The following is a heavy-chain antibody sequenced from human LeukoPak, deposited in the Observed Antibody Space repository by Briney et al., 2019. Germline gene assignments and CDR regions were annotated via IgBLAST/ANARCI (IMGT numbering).Heavy chain of an antibody. CDR2: IIPIFGTA. CDR1: GGTFSSYA. J-gene: IGHJ4*02. V-gene: IGHV1-69*13. Sequence: SMKVSCKASGGTFSSYAISWVRQAPGQGLEWMGGIIPIFGTANYAQKFQGRVTITADESTSTAYMELSSLRSEDTAVYYCARRVNWGWGHFDYWGQGTLVTVSS. CDR3: ARRVNWGWGHFDY. D-gene: IGHD7-27*01.